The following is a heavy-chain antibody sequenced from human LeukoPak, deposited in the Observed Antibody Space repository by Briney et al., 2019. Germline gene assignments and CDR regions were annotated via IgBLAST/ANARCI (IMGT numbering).Heavy chain of an antibody. J-gene: IGHJ6*02. CDR3: ARGLKRHPMIVVVITPRYYYGMDV. CDR1: GYTFTSYD. Sequence: ASVKVSCKASGYTFTSYDINWVRQATGQGLEWMGWMNPNSGNTGYAQKFQGRVTMTRNTSISTAYMELSSLRSEDTAVYYCARGLKRHPMIVVVITPRYYYGMDVWGQGTTVTVSS. CDR2: MNPNSGNT. D-gene: IGHD3-22*01. V-gene: IGHV1-8*01.